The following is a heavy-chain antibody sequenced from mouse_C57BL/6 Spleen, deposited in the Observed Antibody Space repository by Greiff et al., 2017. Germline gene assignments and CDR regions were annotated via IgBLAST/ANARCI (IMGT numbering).Heavy chain of an antibody. Sequence: QVTLKVSGPGILQSSQTLSLTCSFSGFSLSTSGMGVSWIRQPSGKGLEWLEHIYWDDDKRHNPSLKSRHTNSKDTSRNQVFLKSTSVYTADTATYYCARGAQLTGTGEADYYAMGYWGQGTSVTVSS. V-gene: IGHV8-12*01. J-gene: IGHJ4*01. CDR1: GFSLSTSGMG. CDR3: ARGAQLTGTGEADYYAMGY. D-gene: IGHD4-1*01. CDR2: IYWDDDK.